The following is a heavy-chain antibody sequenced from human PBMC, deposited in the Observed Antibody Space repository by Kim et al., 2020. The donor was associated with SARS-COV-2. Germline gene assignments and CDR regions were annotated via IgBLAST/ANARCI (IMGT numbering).Heavy chain of an antibody. Sequence: GESLKISCTGSGYSFTSYWISWVRQMPGKGLEWMGRIDPSDSYTNYSPSFQGHVTISADKSISTAYLQWSSLKASDTAMYYCAGPTYDRDGYNYYDYYGRGVRSQGATVNVS. CDR2: IDPSDSYT. J-gene: IGHJ6*02. D-gene: IGHD3-9*01. V-gene: IGHV5-10-1*01. CDR1: GYSFTSYW. CDR3: AGPTYDRDGYNYYDYYGRGV.